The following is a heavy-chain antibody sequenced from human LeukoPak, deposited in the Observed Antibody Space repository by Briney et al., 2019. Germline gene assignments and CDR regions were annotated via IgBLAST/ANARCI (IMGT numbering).Heavy chain of an antibody. CDR1: GGTFSSYA. J-gene: IGHJ5*02. D-gene: IGHD6-13*01. V-gene: IGHV1-69*05. CDR2: IIPIFGTA. CDR3: ARGREQQLVLNWFDP. Sequence: SVKVSCKASGGTFSSYAISWVRQAPGQGLEWMGGIIPIFGTANYAQKFQGRVTITTDESTSTAYMELSSLRSEDTAVYYWARGREQQLVLNWFDPWGQGTLVTVSS.